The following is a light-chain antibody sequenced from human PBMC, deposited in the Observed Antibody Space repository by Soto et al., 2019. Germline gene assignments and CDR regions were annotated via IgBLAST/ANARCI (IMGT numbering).Light chain of an antibody. Sequence: EIVLTQSPATLYLSPGERATLSCRASQSVSSYLAWYQQKPGQAPRLLIYDASNRATGIPARLSGSGSGTDFTLTISSLEPEDFAVYYCQQRSNWPYTFGQGTKLEIK. J-gene: IGKJ2*01. V-gene: IGKV3-11*01. CDR2: DAS. CDR1: QSVSSY. CDR3: QQRSNWPYT.